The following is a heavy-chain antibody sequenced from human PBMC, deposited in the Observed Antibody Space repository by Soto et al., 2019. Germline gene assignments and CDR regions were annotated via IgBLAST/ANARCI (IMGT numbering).Heavy chain of an antibody. CDR2: ISPIFGTA. D-gene: IGHD3-22*01. J-gene: IGHJ4*02. CDR3: ARSRIYYYDSSGYYQDLDY. Sequence: QVQLVQSGAEVKKPGSSVKVSCKASGGTFSSYAISWVRQAPGQGLEWMGGISPIFGTANYAQKFQGRVTITADESTRTAYMELSSLRSEDTAVYYCARSRIYYYDSSGYYQDLDYWGQGALVTVSS. CDR1: GGTFSSYA. V-gene: IGHV1-69*01.